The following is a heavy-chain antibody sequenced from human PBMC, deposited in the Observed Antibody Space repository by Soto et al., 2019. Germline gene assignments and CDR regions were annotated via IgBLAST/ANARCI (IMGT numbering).Heavy chain of an antibody. V-gene: IGHV3-53*01. J-gene: IGHJ6*02. CDR3: ARDQRIAAADNYYYGMDV. D-gene: IGHD6-13*01. CDR2: IYSGGST. CDR1: GFTVSSNY. Sequence: PVGSLRLSCAASGFTVSSNYMSWVRQAPGKGLEWVSVIYSGGSTYYADSVKGRFTISRDNSKNTLYLQMNSLRAEDTAVYYCARDQRIAAADNYYYGMDVWGQGTTVTVSS.